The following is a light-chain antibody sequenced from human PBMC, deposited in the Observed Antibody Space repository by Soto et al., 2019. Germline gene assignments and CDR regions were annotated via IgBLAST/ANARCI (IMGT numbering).Light chain of an antibody. CDR2: SAS. Sequence: DIQMTQSPSSLSASVGARVTITSRASQSISSYLNWYQQKPGKAPKLLIYSASSVQGGVPSRFSGSRSGTHFTLTIGSLQPEDFATYYCQQSYIPPLTFGQGTRLESK. CDR3: QQSYIPPLT. CDR1: QSISSY. J-gene: IGKJ5*01. V-gene: IGKV1-39*01.